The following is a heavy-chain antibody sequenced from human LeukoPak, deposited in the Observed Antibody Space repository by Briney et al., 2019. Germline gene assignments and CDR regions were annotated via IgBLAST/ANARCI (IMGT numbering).Heavy chain of an antibody. D-gene: IGHD3-22*01. V-gene: IGHV4-39*07. Sequence: SETLSLTCTVSGGSISSSSYYWGWIRQPPGKGLEWIGSIYYSGSTYYNPSLKSRVTISVDTSKNQFSLKLSSVTAADTAVYYCARGYLDGGWRRSGYFDYWGQGTLVTVSS. J-gene: IGHJ4*02. CDR3: ARGYLDGGWRRSGYFDY. CDR2: IYYSGST. CDR1: GGSISSSSYY.